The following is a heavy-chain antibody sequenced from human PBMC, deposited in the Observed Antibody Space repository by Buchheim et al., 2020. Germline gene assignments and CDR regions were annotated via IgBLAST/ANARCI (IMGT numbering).Heavy chain of an antibody. CDR2: INHSGST. CDR1: GGSFSGYY. Sequence: QVQLQQWGAGLLKPSETLSLTCAVYGGSFSGYYWSWIRQPPGKGLEWIGEINHSGSTNYNPSLKSRVTISVDTSKNQFSLKLSSVTAADTAMYYCATLPPPYYYYGMDVWGQGTT. J-gene: IGHJ6*02. V-gene: IGHV4-34*01. CDR3: ATLPPPYYYYGMDV.